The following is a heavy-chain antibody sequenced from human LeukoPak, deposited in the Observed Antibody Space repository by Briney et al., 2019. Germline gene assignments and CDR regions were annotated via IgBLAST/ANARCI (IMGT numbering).Heavy chain of an antibody. CDR1: GASMSSYY. D-gene: IGHD2-21*02. CDR2: IYYSGTT. CDR3: AVLPGKSGTASY. J-gene: IGHJ4*02. Sequence: SETLSLTCIVSGASMSSYYWSWIRQPPGKGLEWIAYIYYSGTTNYNPSLMSRVTISVDTSNNQFSLKLNSVTAADTAVYYCAVLPGKSGTASYWGQGTLVTVSS. V-gene: IGHV4-59*01.